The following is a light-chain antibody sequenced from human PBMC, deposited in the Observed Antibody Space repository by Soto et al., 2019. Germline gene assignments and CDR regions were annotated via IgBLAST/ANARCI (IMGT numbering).Light chain of an antibody. J-gene: IGLJ2*01. CDR2: DVS. Sequence: QSALTQPASVSGSPGQSITISCAGTSGDVGAYNYVTWFQQYPGKVPKLIIYDVSDRPSGVSDRFAGSKSGNTASLTISGLLAEDEADYYCGSYTTINTMIFGGGTNLTVL. CDR3: GSYTTINTMI. V-gene: IGLV2-14*01. CDR1: SGDVGAYNY.